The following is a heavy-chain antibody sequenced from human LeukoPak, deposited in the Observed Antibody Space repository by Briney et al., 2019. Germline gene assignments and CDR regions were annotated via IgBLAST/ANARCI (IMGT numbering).Heavy chain of an antibody. Sequence: APVKVSCKTSKTMFTGYFMHWVRQAPGQGLEWIGWINPKSGSTPFARRFQGRVTMTRDTSIGATYMELSRLTSDDTALYYCAAPCNDDCCYKRDYMDVWGKGTMVIVSS. CDR3: AAPCNDDCCYKRDYMDV. D-gene: IGHD2-2*02. V-gene: IGHV1-2*02. CDR2: INPKSGST. J-gene: IGHJ6*03. CDR1: KTMFTGYF.